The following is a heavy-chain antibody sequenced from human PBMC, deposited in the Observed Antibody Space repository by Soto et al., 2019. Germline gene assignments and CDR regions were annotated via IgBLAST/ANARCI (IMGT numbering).Heavy chain of an antibody. CDR2: IYSDGST. CDR1: GFTVSSNY. V-gene: IGHV3-53*05. D-gene: IGHD3-3*01. CDR3: ARDSLHYDFWSGYQYGMDV. J-gene: IGHJ6*02. Sequence: GGSLRLSCAASGFTVSSNYMSWVRQAPGKGLEWVSVIYSDGSTYYADSVKGRFTISRDNSKNTLYLQMNSLRAEDTAVYYCARDSLHYDFWSGYQYGMDVWGQGTTVTVSS.